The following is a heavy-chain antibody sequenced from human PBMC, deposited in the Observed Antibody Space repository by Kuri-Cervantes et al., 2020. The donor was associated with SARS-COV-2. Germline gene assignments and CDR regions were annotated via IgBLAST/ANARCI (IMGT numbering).Heavy chain of an antibody. J-gene: IGHJ4*02. D-gene: IGHD3-3*01. CDR1: GGSFSGYY. Sequence: SQTLSLTCAVYGGSFSGYYWSWIRQSPGKGLVWIGEINHTGSTNCNPSLKSRVTISVGASKNQFSLKLNSVTAADTAVYYCARGTYTYYDFWRGPYFDYWGQGTLVTVSS. CDR2: INHTGST. V-gene: IGHV4-34*01. CDR3: ARGTYTYYDFWRGPYFDY.